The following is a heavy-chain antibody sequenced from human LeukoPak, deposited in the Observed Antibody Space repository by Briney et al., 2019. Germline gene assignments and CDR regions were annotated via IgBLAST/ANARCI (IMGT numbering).Heavy chain of an antibody. J-gene: IGHJ4*02. CDR2: IYHSGST. V-gene: IGHV4-38-2*02. CDR1: DYFISSGYY. CDR3: AGGRMVATNDY. Sequence: SETLSLTCTVSDYFISSGYYWGWLRQPPVKGLEWIGSIYHSGSTYYNPSLKSRVTIFVDTSKNQFSLKLNSVTAADTAVYYCAGGRMVATNDYWGQGTLVTVPP. D-gene: IGHD5-12*01.